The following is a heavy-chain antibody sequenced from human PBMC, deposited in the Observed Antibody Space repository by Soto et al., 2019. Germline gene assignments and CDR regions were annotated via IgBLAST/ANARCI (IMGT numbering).Heavy chain of an antibody. D-gene: IGHD3-22*01. J-gene: IGHJ4*02. CDR2: IYYSGST. V-gene: IGHV4-39*01. Sequence: QLQLQESGPGLVKPSETLYLSCAVSGGSISTSSYIWGWIRQPPGKGLEWIGSIYYSGSTYYNPSLKSRVTISVDTSKTQFSLKLSSVTAADTALYYCARDYDSSGDYWGQGTLVIVSS. CDR1: GGSISTSSYI. CDR3: ARDYDSSGDY.